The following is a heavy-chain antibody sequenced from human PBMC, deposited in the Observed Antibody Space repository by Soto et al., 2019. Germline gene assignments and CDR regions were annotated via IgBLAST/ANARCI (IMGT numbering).Heavy chain of an antibody. CDR2: IIPMFGTA. J-gene: IGHJ3*02. V-gene: IGHV1-69*12. Sequence: QVQLVQSGAEVKKPGSSVKVSCKASGGIFSGYAISWVRRAPGQGLEYMGGIIPMFGTANYAQKFQGRVTITADESTSTAYMELSSLRSEDTAVYYCARDGGVLRYFDWFPGDAFDIWGQGTMVTVSS. CDR3: ARDGGVLRYFDWFPGDAFDI. D-gene: IGHD3-9*01. CDR1: GGIFSGYA.